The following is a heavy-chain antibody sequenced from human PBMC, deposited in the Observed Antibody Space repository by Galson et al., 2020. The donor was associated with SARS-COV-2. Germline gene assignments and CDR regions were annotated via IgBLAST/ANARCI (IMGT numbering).Heavy chain of an antibody. CDR2: INPNSGGT. CDR1: GYTFTGYY. D-gene: IGHD3-22*01. J-gene: IGHJ3*02. Sequence: SVKVSCKASGYTFTGYYMHWVRQAPGQGLEWMGWINPNSGGTNYAQKFQGRVTMTRDTSISTAYMELSRLRSDDTAVYYCARGHYYDSSGYLDAFDIWGQGTMVTVSS. V-gene: IGHV1-2*02. CDR3: ARGHYYDSSGYLDAFDI.